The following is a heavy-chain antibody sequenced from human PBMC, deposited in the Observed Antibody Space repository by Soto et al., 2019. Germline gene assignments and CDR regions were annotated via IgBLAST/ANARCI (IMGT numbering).Heavy chain of an antibody. D-gene: IGHD6-19*01. CDR1: GYTFTGYA. Sequence: QVQVVQSGAEEKKPGASVKVSCTASGYTFTGYAMHWVRQAPGQRLEWMGWINADNGNTKYSQRVQGRVTITRDTPARTADMELSRLRSEDTAVYYCARAVAVPADFDYWGQGTLVTVSS. CDR3: ARAVAVPADFDY. J-gene: IGHJ4*02. CDR2: INADNGNT. V-gene: IGHV1-3*05.